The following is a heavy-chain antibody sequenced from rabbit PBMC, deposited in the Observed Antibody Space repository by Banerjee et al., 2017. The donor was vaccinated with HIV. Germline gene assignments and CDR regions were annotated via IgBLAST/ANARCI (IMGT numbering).Heavy chain of an antibody. CDR3: ARAGSGYRQFDL. CDR2: IYAGNNGSP. V-gene: IGHV1S45*01. D-gene: IGHD8-1*01. Sequence: QEQLEESGGGLVKPEGSLTLTCKASGFSFSNNYVMCWVRQAPGKGLEWIACIYAGNNGSPYYASWAKGRFTISKTSSTTVTLQMTSLTAADTATYFCARAGSGYRQFDLWGPGTLVTVS. CDR1: GFSFSNNYV. J-gene: IGHJ4*01.